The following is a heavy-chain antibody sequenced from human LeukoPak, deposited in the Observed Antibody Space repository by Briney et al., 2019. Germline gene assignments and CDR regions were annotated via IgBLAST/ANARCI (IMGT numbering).Heavy chain of an antibody. Sequence: GGSLRLSCAASGFTFSNYGMNWVRQAPGKGLEWVSYISGSGGSTNYADSVKGRFTISRDNSKNTLYLQMNSLRAEDTAVYYCARGNVGHAFDYWGQGTLVTVSS. CDR1: GFTFSNYG. D-gene: IGHD4-11*01. J-gene: IGHJ4*02. V-gene: IGHV3-23*01. CDR2: ISGSGGST. CDR3: ARGNVGHAFDY.